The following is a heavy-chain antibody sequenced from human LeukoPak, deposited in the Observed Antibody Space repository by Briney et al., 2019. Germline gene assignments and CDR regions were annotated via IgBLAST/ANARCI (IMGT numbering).Heavy chain of an antibody. CDR1: GFTFSTYA. CDR2: IWHDGTTK. D-gene: IGHD3-22*01. V-gene: IGHV3-33*01. Sequence: GGSLRLSCAASGFTFSTYAMHWVRQAPGKALEWVAIIWHDGTTKYYADSVKGRFTISRDNSKNTLFLQMNSLRAGDTAVYYCARVNYDTSAFDAFDIWGQGTMVTVSS. CDR3: ARVNYDTSAFDAFDI. J-gene: IGHJ3*02.